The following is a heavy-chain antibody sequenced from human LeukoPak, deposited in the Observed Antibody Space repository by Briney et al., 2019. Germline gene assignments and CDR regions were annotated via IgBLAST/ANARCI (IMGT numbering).Heavy chain of an antibody. CDR2: ISGSGGRT. D-gene: IGHD5-12*01. CDR1: GFTFSSYA. CDR3: AKDQGYSGYDPLDY. J-gene: IGHJ4*02. V-gene: IGHV3-23*01. Sequence: GGSLRLSCAASGFTFSSYAMSWVRQAPGKGLEWVSAISGSGGRTYYADSVKGRFTISRDNSKNTLYLQMNSLRAEDTAVYYCAKDQGYSGYDPLDYWGQGTPVTVSS.